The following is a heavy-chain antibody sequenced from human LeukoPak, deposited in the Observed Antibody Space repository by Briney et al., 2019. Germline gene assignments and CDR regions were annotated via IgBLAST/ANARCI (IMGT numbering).Heavy chain of an antibody. CDR2: ISYDGSNK. CDR3: ARGDYYYDSSGYYYVPIQDFDY. D-gene: IGHD3-22*01. V-gene: IGHV3-30-3*01. Sequence: GGSLRLSCAASGFTFSSYAMHWVRQAPGKGLEWVAVISYDGSNKYYADSVKGRFTISRDNSKNTLYLQMNSLRAEDTAAYYCARGDYYYDSSGYYYVPIQDFDYWGQGTLVTVSS. J-gene: IGHJ4*02. CDR1: GFTFSSYA.